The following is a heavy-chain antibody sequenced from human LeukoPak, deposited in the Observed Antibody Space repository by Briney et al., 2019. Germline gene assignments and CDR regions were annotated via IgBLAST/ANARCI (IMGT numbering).Heavy chain of an antibody. V-gene: IGHV1-69*04. J-gene: IGHJ4*02. D-gene: IGHD4-17*01. CDR2: IIPILGIA. CDR1: GGTFSSYA. Sequence: GASVKVSCKASGGTFSSYAISWVRQAPGQGLEWMGRIIPILGIANYAQKFQGRVTITADKSTSTAYMELSSLRSEDTAVYYCARMGYGDYLRSQPDYWGLGTLVTVSS. CDR3: ARMGYGDYLRSQPDY.